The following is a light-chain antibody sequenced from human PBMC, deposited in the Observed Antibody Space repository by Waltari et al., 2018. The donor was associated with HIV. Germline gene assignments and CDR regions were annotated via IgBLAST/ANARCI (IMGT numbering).Light chain of an antibody. V-gene: IGLV2-14*03. J-gene: IGLJ3*02. CDR2: DVT. Sequence: QSALPQPASVSVSPGQSITTPCTALSSDVYYYNYDCCYQQHPGKAPKLMIYDVTHRPSGVSNRFSGSKSSNTASLTNSGLQAEDEADYYCSSYTSSSWVFGGGTKLTVL. CDR3: SSYTSSSWV. CDR1: SSDVYYYNY.